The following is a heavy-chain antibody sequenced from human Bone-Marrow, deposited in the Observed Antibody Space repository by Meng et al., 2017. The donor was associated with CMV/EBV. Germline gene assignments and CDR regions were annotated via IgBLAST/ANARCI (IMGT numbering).Heavy chain of an antibody. CDR2: INPKSGRT. CDR1: GYTFTGYY. Sequence: ASVKVSCKASGYTFTGYYMHWVRQAPGQGLEWMGWINPKSGRTNYAQKFQGRVTMTRDTSISTAYMELSRLRSDDTAVYYCARGLYYGSGSYYNPNFDYWGQGTLVTVSS. J-gene: IGHJ4*02. V-gene: IGHV1-2*02. CDR3: ARGLYYGSGSYYNPNFDY. D-gene: IGHD3-10*01.